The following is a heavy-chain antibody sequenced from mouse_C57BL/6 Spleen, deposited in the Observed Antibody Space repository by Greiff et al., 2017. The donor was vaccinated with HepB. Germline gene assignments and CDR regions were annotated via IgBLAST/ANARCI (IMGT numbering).Heavy chain of an antibody. CDR3: ARNSNYLFAY. CDR1: GYTFTSYW. D-gene: IGHD2-5*01. CDR2: IHPNSGST. V-gene: IGHV1-64*01. Sequence: QAQLKESGAELVKPGASVKLSCKASGYTFTSYWMHWVKQRPGQGRERIGMIHPNSGSTNYNEKFKSKATLTVDKSSSTAYMQLSSLTSEDSAVYYCARNSNYLFAYWGQGTLVTVSA. J-gene: IGHJ3*01.